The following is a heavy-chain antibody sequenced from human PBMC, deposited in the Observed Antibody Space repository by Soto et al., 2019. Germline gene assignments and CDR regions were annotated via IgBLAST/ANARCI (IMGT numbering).Heavy chain of an antibody. Sequence: QVQLVESGGGVVQPGRSLRLSCAASGFTFSSYGMHWVRQAPGKGLEGVAVIWYDGSNKYYADSVKGRFTISRDNSKNTLYLQMNSLRAEDTAVYYCARDRDLVGAGRSDYWGQGTLVTVSS. V-gene: IGHV3-33*01. CDR2: IWYDGSNK. CDR3: ARDRDLVGAGRSDY. CDR1: GFTFSSYG. J-gene: IGHJ4*02. D-gene: IGHD1-26*01.